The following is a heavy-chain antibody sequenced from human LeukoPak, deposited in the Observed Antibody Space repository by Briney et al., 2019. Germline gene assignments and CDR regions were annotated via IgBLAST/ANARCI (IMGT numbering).Heavy chain of an antibody. J-gene: IGHJ4*02. D-gene: IGHD3-10*01. CDR1: GFTFSSYG. CDR2: ISYDGSDK. CDR3: VKDGSGSYYTYYFDY. Sequence: PGGSLRLSCASSGFTFSSYGMHWVRQAPGKGLEWVAVISYDGSDKYYADSVKGRFTISRDNSKNTLYLQMNSLRAEDTAVYYCVKDGSGSYYTYYFDYWGQGTLVTVSS. V-gene: IGHV3-30*18.